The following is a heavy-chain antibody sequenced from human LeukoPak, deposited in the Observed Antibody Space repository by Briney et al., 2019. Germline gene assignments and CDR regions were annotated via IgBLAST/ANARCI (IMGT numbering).Heavy chain of an antibody. V-gene: IGHV1-8*03. D-gene: IGHD2-2*01. CDR3: ARAVVRECSSTSCYAVGPAYYYYYMDV. Sequence: ASVKVSCKASGYTFTSYDINWVRQATGQGLEWMGWMNPNSGNTGYAQKFQGRVTITRNTSISTAYMELSSLRSEDTAVYYCARAVVRECSSTSCYAVGPAYYYYYMDVWGKGTTVTVSS. CDR1: GYTFTSYD. J-gene: IGHJ6*03. CDR2: MNPNSGNT.